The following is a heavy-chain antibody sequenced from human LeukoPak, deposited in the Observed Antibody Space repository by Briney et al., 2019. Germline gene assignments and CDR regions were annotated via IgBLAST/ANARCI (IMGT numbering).Heavy chain of an antibody. J-gene: IGHJ4*02. V-gene: IGHV3-21*01. Sequence: GGSLRLSCAASGFTFSSYSMNWVRQAPGKGLEWVSSISSSSSYIYYADSVKGRFTISRDNAKKSLYLQMNSLRAEDTAVYYCARDLPVAVAGTGYDYWGQGTLVTVSS. CDR2: ISSSSSYI. CDR1: GFTFSSYS. CDR3: ARDLPVAVAGTGYDY. D-gene: IGHD6-19*01.